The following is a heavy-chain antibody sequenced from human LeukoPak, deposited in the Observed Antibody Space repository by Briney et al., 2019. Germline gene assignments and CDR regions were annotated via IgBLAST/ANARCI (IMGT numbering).Heavy chain of an antibody. CDR1: GFNFNYFA. V-gene: IGHV3-23*01. D-gene: IGHD4-23*01. J-gene: IGHJ4*02. CDR2: IGDSGSGG. Sequence: PGGSLRLSCSASGFNFNYFAMSWIRQAPGKRLEWVSTIGDSGSGGSYADSVRGRFTISRDNSKNIVYLQMHSPRVDDSAVYYCSRIKYGGNSGYHFDYWGQGTLVTVSS. CDR3: SRIKYGGNSGYHFDY.